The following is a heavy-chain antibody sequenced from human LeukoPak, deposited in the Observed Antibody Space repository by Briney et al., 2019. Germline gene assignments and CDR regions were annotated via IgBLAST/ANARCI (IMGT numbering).Heavy chain of an antibody. CDR2: INHNGSS. CDR3: ARGNYGYVSAFDI. Sequence: SDTLSLTCAVSGGSFSGYYWSWIRQPPGRGLEWIGEINHNGSSNYNPSLKSRLTISADTSKNQFSLKVISVTAADTALYYCARGNYGYVSAFDIWGQGTMVTVSS. J-gene: IGHJ3*02. CDR1: GGSFSGYY. D-gene: IGHD3-16*01. V-gene: IGHV4-34*01.